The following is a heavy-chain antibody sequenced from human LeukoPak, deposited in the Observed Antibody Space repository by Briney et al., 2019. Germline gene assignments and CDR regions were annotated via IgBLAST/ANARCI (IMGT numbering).Heavy chain of an antibody. CDR2: IKQDGSEK. Sequence: GGSLRLSCVVSGFTFYNAWMSWVRQAPGKGLEWVANIKQDGSEKHYVDSVKGRFTISRDNAKNSLYLQMNSLRAEDTAVYYCAGHGGTGYSSSWYFCWGQGTLVTVSS. D-gene: IGHD6-13*01. V-gene: IGHV3-7*02. CDR3: AGHGGTGYSSSWYFC. J-gene: IGHJ4*02. CDR1: GFTFYNAW.